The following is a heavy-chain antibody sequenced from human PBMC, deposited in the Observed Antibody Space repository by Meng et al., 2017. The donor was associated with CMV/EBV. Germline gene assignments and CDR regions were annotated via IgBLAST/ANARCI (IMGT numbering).Heavy chain of an antibody. D-gene: IGHD2-2*02. Sequence: GESLKISCAASGFTFSSYSMNWVRQAPGKRLEWVSSISSSSSYIYYADSVKGRFTISRDNAKNSLYLQMNSLRAEDTAVYYCARVKCSSTSCYIRDYYYGMDVWGQGTTVTVSS. CDR2: ISSSSSYI. CDR1: GFTFSSYS. V-gene: IGHV3-21*01. CDR3: ARVKCSSTSCYIRDYYYGMDV. J-gene: IGHJ6*02.